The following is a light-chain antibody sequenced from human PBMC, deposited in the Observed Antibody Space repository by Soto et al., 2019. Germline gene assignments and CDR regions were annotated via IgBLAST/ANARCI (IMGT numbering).Light chain of an antibody. CDR2: GAS. CDR3: KQYGSSPPYT. J-gene: IGKJ2*01. CDR1: QSVSSSY. V-gene: IGKV3-20*01. Sequence: EIVLTQSPGTLSLSPGERATLSCRASQSVSSSYLAWDQQKPGQAPRLLIYGASSRVTGIPDRFSGSGSGTDFALTISRLEPEDFAVYYCKQYGSSPPYTFGQWTKLEIK.